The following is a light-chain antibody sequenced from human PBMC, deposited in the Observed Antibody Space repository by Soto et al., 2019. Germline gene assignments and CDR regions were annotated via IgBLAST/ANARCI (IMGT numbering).Light chain of an antibody. CDR1: SSEVGGYNY. Sequence: QSALTQPGSVSGSPGQSITISCTGTSSEVGGYNYVSWYQQHPGKAPKLMIYDVSTRPSGVSNRFSGSKSGNTASLTISVLQAEDEADYYCSSYTSSSAVVFGGGTKLTVL. V-gene: IGLV2-14*01. CDR2: DVS. J-gene: IGLJ2*01. CDR3: SSYTSSSAVV.